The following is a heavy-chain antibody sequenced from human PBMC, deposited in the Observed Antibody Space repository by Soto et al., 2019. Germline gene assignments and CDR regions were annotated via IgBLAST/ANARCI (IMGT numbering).Heavy chain of an antibody. D-gene: IGHD2-2*01. CDR2: IYYMGIA. Sequence: SETLSLTCTVSGGSISSSSYYWGWIRQTPGKGLEWIGTIYYMGIAYYNPSLRSRVTISIDTSKNQFSLKLSSVTAADTAIYYCARRAYQVIGWFDPWGQGTLVTV. CDR3: ARRAYQVIGWFDP. V-gene: IGHV4-39*01. J-gene: IGHJ5*02. CDR1: GGSISSSSYY.